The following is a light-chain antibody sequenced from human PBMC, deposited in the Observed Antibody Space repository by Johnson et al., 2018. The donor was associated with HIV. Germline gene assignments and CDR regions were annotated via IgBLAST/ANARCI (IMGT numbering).Light chain of an antibody. CDR2: ETD. CDR3: GTWDNSLSAGV. CDR1: SSNIGNNY. J-gene: IGLJ1*01. Sequence: QAVLTQPPSVSAAPGQKVTISCSGSSSNIGNNYVSWYQQLPGTAPKLLIYETDKRPSGIPDRFSGSKSGTSATLGITGLQTGDEADYYCGTWDNSLSAGVFGSGTKVNVL. V-gene: IGLV1-51*01.